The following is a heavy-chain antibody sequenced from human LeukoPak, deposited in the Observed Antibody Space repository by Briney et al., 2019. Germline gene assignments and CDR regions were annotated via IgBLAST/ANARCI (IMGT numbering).Heavy chain of an antibody. D-gene: IGHD3-3*01. J-gene: IGHJ4*02. CDR2: IYYSGST. Sequence: PSVTLSLTRTVSGGSISSYYWSWIRQPPGKGLEWIGYIYYSGSTNYNPSLKSRVTISVDTSKNQFSLKLSSVTAADTAVYYCARGAVIPYTSPYYFDYWGQGTLVTVSS. CDR3: ARGAVIPYTSPYYFDY. V-gene: IGHV4-59*01. CDR1: GGSISSYY.